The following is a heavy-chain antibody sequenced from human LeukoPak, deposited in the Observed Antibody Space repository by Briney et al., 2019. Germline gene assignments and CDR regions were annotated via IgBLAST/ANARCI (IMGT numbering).Heavy chain of an antibody. V-gene: IGHV3-23*01. CDR3: AKSSYYDSSGYYGVMYYFDY. Sequence: GGSLRLSCVASGFTFSSYAMSWVRQTPGKGLEWVSDISGSGGSTYHADSVKGRFTISRDNSKNTLYLQMNGLRAEDTAVYYCAKSSYYDSSGYYGVMYYFDYWGQGTLVTVSS. CDR2: ISGSGGST. J-gene: IGHJ4*02. CDR1: GFTFSSYA. D-gene: IGHD3-22*01.